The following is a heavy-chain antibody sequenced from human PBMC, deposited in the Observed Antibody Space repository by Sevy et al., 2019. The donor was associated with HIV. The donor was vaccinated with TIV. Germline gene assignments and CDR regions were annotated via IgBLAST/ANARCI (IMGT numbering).Heavy chain of an antibody. CDR2: IYYSGST. D-gene: IGHD3-22*01. Sequence: SETLSLTCTVSGGSVSSGSYYWSWIRQPPGKGLEWIGYIYYSGSTNYNPSLKSRVTISVDTSKNQFSLKLSSVAAADTAVYYCAEDVSLHYYDSSGYYYDPYYYYMDVWGKWTTVTVSS. V-gene: IGHV4-61*01. CDR1: GGSVSSGSYY. J-gene: IGHJ6*03. CDR3: AEDVSLHYYDSSGYYYDPYYYYMDV.